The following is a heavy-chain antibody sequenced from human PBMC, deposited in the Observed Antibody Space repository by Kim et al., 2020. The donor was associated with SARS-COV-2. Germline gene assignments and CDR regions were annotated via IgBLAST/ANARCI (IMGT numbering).Heavy chain of an antibody. J-gene: IGHJ4*02. CDR2: SYYTGRA. CDR1: GASITNGDYY. D-gene: IGHD4-17*01. V-gene: IGHV4-30-4*01. CDR3: AREDGTTVTFDY. Sequence: SETLSLTCTVSGASITNGDYYWSWFRQPPGKGLEWIGYSYYTGRAYYSLSLKSRVSISVDTSRSQFSLRLTPVTAADTAVYYCAREDGTTVTFDYWGQG.